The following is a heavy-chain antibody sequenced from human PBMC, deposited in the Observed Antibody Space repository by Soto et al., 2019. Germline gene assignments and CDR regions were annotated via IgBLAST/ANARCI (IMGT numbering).Heavy chain of an antibody. V-gene: IGHV4-59*10. CDR3: ARYSNNWFQTEGMDV. CDR2: IDASGNT. D-gene: IGHD6-13*01. CDR1: VESIATYD. Sequence: SETLSLSCPVYVESIATYDWRLIRQPAGKGLEWIGRIDASGNTNYNPSLNSRVTMSIDTSKKQFSLKLTSVTAADTAIYYCARYSNNWFQTEGMDVWGQGTTVTAP. J-gene: IGHJ6*02.